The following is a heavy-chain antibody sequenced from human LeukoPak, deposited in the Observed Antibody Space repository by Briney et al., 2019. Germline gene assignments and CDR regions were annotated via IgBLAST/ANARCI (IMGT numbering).Heavy chain of an antibody. V-gene: IGHV3-7*03. Sequence: GGSLRLSCAASGFTFSSYWMSWVRQAPGTGLEWVANIKQDGSEKYYVDSVTGRFTISRDNSKSTLYLKMNSLRAEDTAGYYGAKDERIWQQLALWGQGTLVTVSS. J-gene: IGHJ4*02. CDR3: AKDERIWQQLAL. CDR1: GFTFSSYW. D-gene: IGHD6-13*01. CDR2: IKQDGSEK.